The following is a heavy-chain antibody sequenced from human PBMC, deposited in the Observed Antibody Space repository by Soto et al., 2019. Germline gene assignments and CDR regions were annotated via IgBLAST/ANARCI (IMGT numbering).Heavy chain of an antibody. CDR2: IYHSGST. CDR1: GVSISSGGYS. V-gene: IGHV4-30-2*01. D-gene: IGHD3-9*01. J-gene: IGHJ3*02. Sequence: SETLSLTCAVSGVSISSGGYSWSWIRQPPGKGLEWIGYIYHSGSTYYNPSLKSRVAISVDRSKNQFSLKLSSVTAADTAVYYCARAGLAIFKGAFDIWGQGTMVTVSS. CDR3: ARAGLAIFKGAFDI.